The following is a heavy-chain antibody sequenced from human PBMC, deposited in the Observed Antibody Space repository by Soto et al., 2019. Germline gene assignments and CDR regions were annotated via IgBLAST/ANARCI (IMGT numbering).Heavy chain of an antibody. D-gene: IGHD4-4*01. J-gene: IGHJ6*02. CDR3: ARDILTTTVTTGAGAMDV. CDR2: ISAYNGNT. Sequence: ASVKVSCKASGYTFTSYGISWVRQAPGQGLEWMGWISAYNGNTNYAQKLQGRVTMTTDTSTSTAYLEVSRLRSDDTAVYYCARDILTTTVTTGAGAMDVWGQGTTVTVSS. V-gene: IGHV1-18*01. CDR1: GYTFTSYG.